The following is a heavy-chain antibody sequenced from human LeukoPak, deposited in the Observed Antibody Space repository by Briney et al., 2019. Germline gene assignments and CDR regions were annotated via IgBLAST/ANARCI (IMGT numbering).Heavy chain of an antibody. Sequence: PGRSLRLSFAASGFTFSSYSMHWVRQAPGKGLDWVAVMSYDGTHEFYSDSVRCRFTTSRDNSKNTLFLQMNSLRAEDTAVYYCAKVKEMSTVVTPGFDYWGQGTLVTVSS. D-gene: IGHD4-23*01. V-gene: IGHV3-30*18. J-gene: IGHJ4*02. CDR1: GFTFSSYS. CDR2: MSYDGTHE. CDR3: AKVKEMSTVVTPGFDY.